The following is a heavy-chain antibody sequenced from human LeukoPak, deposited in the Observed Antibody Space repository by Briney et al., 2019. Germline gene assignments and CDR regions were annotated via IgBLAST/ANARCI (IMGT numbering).Heavy chain of an antibody. CDR2: MFYGGRT. CDR1: GRSIKSHY. D-gene: IGHD3-10*01. J-gene: IGHJ4*02. Sequence: SETLSLTCTISGRSIKSHYWSWIRQAPGKGLEWIAYMFYGGRTEYNPSLKSRVTISVDTSRNQVSLKVNSVTAADTAVYYCARRAGSLVYYFDSWGQGTLVTVSS. V-gene: IGHV4-59*08. CDR3: ARRAGSLVYYFDS.